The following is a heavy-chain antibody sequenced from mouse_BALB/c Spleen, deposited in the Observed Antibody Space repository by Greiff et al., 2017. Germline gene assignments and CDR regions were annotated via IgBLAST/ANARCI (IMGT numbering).Heavy chain of an antibody. CDR1: GFTFSNYW. CDR3: TRGIHYGSRDYFDY. D-gene: IGHD1-1*01. Sequence: EVKLEESGGGLVQPGGSMKLSCVASGFTFSNYWMNWVRQSPEQGLEWVAEIRLKSNNYATHYAESVKGRFTISRDDSKSSVYLQMNNLRAEDTGIYYCTRGIHYGSRDYFDYWGQGTTLTVSS. CDR2: IRLKSNNYAT. J-gene: IGHJ2*01. V-gene: IGHV6-6*02.